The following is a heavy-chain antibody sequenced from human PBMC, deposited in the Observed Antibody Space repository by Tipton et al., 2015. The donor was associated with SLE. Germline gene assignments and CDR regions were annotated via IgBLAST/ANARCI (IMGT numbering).Heavy chain of an antibody. CDR1: GFAFSTFP. CDR3: ARGSFWSDDY. Sequence: SLRLSCATSGFAFSTFPMHWVRQAPGKGLEWLAVISYDGHNKYYADSVKGRFTISRDNSKNTLYLQVNSLSADDTAVYYCARGSFWSDDYWGQGTLVTVSS. CDR2: ISYDGHNK. V-gene: IGHV3-30*04. D-gene: IGHD3-3*01. J-gene: IGHJ4*02.